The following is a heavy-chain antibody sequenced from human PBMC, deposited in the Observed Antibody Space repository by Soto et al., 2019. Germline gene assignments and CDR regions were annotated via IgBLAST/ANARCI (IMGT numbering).Heavy chain of an antibody. V-gene: IGHV1-69*06. Sequence: GASVKVSCKASGGTFSSYAISWVRQAPGQGLEWMGGIIPIFGTANYAQKFQGRVTITAGKSTSTAYMELSSLRSEDTAVYYCARGQDSGSYYKPSYYYGMDVWGQGTTVTVSS. CDR1: GGTFSSYA. J-gene: IGHJ6*02. CDR3: ARGQDSGSYYKPSYYYGMDV. D-gene: IGHD3-10*01. CDR2: IIPIFGTA.